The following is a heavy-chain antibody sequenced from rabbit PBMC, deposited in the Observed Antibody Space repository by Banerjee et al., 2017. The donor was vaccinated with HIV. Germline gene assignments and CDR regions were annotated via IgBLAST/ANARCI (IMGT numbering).Heavy chain of an antibody. CDR2: ST. V-gene: IGHV1S26*01. Sequence: STYYAGWVNDRFTISRDTNENTLYLQLNSLTAADTATYFCARDLAGVIGWNFGLWGPGTLVTVS. J-gene: IGHJ6*01. CDR3: ARDLAGVIGWNFGL. D-gene: IGHD4-1*01.